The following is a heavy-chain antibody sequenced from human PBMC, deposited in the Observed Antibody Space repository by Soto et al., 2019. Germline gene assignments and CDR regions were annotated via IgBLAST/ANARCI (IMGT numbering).Heavy chain of an antibody. D-gene: IGHD6-19*01. CDR1: GGSLSDYY. J-gene: IGHJ6*01. Sequence: QVQLQQWGAGLLKSSETLSLTCAVYGGSLSDYYWSWIRQPPGKGLEWIGEINHSRSTNYNPSLKSRVTISVDTSKNQFSMKVSSVTAADTAVYYCARTPRAVAGTAGMDVWGQGTKVNVSS. CDR2: INHSRST. V-gene: IGHV4-34*01. CDR3: ARTPRAVAGTAGMDV.